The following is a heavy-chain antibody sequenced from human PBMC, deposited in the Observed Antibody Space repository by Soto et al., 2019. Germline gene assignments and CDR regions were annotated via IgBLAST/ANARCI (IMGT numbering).Heavy chain of an antibody. J-gene: IGHJ6*02. CDR1: GASISNHY. V-gene: IGHV4-59*11. CDR3: ARDGDGRMTTNPYYYNGMDV. D-gene: IGHD4-4*01. CDR2: MSNTGIP. Sequence: QVELQESGPGLVKPSETLSLTCSVSGASISNHYWSWMRQSPGKGLEWIGLMSNTGIPTYNPSLQGRVNISLDTSNYQFSLKLSSVTAADTAVYYCARDGDGRMTTNPYYYNGMDVWGPGTTVTVSS.